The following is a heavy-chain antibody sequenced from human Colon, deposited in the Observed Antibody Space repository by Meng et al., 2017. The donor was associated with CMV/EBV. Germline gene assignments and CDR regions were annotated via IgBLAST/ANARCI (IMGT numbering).Heavy chain of an antibody. V-gene: IGHV3-72*01. CDR2: MRNKANGYST. Sequence: TSGFTFNDHYVDWFRQAPGRGLEWVCRMRNKANGYSTEYAPSVKGRFTISRDDSKNSLYLQMNSLKTEDTAMYYCARDSRNYYFDYWGQGTLVTVSS. D-gene: IGHD4-11*01. CDR1: GFTFNDHY. J-gene: IGHJ4*02. CDR3: ARDSRNYYFDY.